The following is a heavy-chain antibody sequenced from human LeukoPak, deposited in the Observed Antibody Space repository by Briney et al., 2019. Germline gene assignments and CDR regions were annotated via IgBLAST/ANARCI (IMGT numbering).Heavy chain of an antibody. CDR2: IYHSGST. J-gene: IGHJ4*02. Sequence: PSETLSLTCAVSGGSTSSGGYSWSWIRQPPGKGLEWIGYIYHSGSTYYNPSLKSRVTISVDRSKNQFSLKLSSVTAADTAVYYCARLCSGGYDIDYWGQGTLVTVSS. D-gene: IGHD5-12*01. CDR3: ARLCSGGYDIDY. CDR1: GGSTSSGGYS. V-gene: IGHV4-30-2*01.